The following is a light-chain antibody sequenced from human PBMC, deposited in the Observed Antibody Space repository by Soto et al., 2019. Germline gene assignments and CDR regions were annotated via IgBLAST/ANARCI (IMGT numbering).Light chain of an antibody. CDR2: EGS. J-gene: IGLJ1*01. CDR3: CSYAGSSTYV. Sequence: QSALTQPASVSGSPGQSITISCTGTSSDVGSYNLVSWYQQHPGKAPKLMIYEGSKRPSGVSNLFSGSKSGNSASLTISGRQAEDEADYYCCSYAGSSTYVFGTGTKLTVL. V-gene: IGLV2-23*01. CDR1: SSDVGSYNL.